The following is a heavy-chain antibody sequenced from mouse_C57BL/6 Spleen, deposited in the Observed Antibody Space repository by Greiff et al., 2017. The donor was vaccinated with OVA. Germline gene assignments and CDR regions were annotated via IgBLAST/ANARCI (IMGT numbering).Heavy chain of an antibody. CDR3: ARGEGTTGVAPLDY. CDR1: GYSFTGYY. D-gene: IGHD1-1*01. J-gene: IGHJ2*01. V-gene: IGHV1-42*01. Sequence: EVQVVESGPELVKPGASVKISCKASGYSFTGYYMNWVKQSPEKSLEWIGEINPSTGGTTYNQKFKAKATLTVDKSSSTAYMQLKSLTSEDAAVYYCARGEGTTGVAPLDYWGQGTTLTVSS. CDR2: INPSTGGT.